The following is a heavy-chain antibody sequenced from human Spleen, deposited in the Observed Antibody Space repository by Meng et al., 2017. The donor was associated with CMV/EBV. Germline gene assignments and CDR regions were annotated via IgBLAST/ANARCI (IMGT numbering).Heavy chain of an antibody. V-gene: IGHV4-38-2*02. D-gene: IGHD2-2*01. CDR2: IYYSGTT. CDR1: GYSISSGYY. Sequence: SETLSLTCTVSGYSISSGYYWGWIRQPPGKGLEWIGSIYYSGTTYYNPSLKSRVTISVDESKSQVSLRLSSVTAADTAVYYCARGLRWRYCSSTSCYSNWFDPWGQGTLVTVSS. CDR3: ARGLRWRYCSSTSCYSNWFDP. J-gene: IGHJ5*02.